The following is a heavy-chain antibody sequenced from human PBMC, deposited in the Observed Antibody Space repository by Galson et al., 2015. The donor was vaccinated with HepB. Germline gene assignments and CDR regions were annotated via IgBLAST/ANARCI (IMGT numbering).Heavy chain of an antibody. CDR2: ISAYNGNT. D-gene: IGHD2-15*01. CDR3: ARGVRYCSGGSCYSGCDY. J-gene: IGHJ4*02. Sequence: SVKVSCKASGYTFTSYGISWVRQAPGQGLEWMGWISAYNGNTNYAQKLQGRVTMTTDTSTSTAYMELRSLRSDDTAVYYCARGVRYCSGGSCYSGCDYWGQGTLVTVSS. V-gene: IGHV1-18*04. CDR1: GYTFTSYG.